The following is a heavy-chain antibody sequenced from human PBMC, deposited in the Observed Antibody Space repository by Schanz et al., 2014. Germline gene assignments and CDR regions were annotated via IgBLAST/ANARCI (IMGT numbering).Heavy chain of an antibody. CDR1: GLTFTSAW. Sequence: EVQLVESGGGLVKPGGSLRLSCATSGLTFTSAWMSWVRQAPGKGLEWVSSFNDGGVNKYYADSVKGRFTISSDNSKSTLYLQMSSLRAEDTAVYYCAKVRYSSGWRGDYFDEWGQGTLVTVAS. J-gene: IGHJ4*02. D-gene: IGHD6-25*01. V-gene: IGHV3-23*04. CDR2: FNDGGVNK. CDR3: AKVRYSSGWRGDYFDE.